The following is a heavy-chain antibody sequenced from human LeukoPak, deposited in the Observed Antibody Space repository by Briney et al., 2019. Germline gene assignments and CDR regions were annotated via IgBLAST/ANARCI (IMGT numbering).Heavy chain of an antibody. D-gene: IGHD4-17*01. J-gene: IGHJ4*02. CDR1: GFTFSSYE. V-gene: IGHV3-48*03. CDR2: ISSSGSTI. Sequence: GGSLRLSCAASGFTFSSYEMNWVRQAPGKGLEWVSYISSSGSTIHYADSVKGRFTISRDNAKNSLYLQMNSLRAEDTAVYYCARAGDYEHYFDYWGQGTPVTVSS. CDR3: ARAGDYEHYFDY.